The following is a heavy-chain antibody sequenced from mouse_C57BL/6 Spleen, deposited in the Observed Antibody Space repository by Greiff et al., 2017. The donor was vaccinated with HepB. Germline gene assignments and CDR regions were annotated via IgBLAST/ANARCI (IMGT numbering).Heavy chain of an antibody. V-gene: IGHV5-4*01. CDR3: ARETLRREFAY. Sequence: EVHLVESGGGLVKPGGSLKLSCAASGFTFSSYAMSWVRQTPEKRLEWVATISDGGSYTYYPDNVKGRFTISRDNAKNNLYLQMSHLKSEDTAMYYCARETLRREFAYWGQGTLVTVSA. CDR2: ISDGGSYT. J-gene: IGHJ3*01. CDR1: GFTFSSYA. D-gene: IGHD2-12*01.